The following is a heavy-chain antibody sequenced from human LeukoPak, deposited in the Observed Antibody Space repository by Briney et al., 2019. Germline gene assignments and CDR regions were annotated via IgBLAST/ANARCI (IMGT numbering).Heavy chain of an antibody. CDR2: IYHSGNT. Sequence: GSLRLSCAASGFTVSSNYMSWVRQPPGKGLEWIGEIYHSGNTNYNPSLKSRVTISVDTSKNQFSLKLSSVTAADTAVYYCARPYYYYMDVWGKGTTVTVSS. V-gene: IGHV4-4*02. CDR1: GFTVSSNY. CDR3: ARPYYYYMDV. J-gene: IGHJ6*03.